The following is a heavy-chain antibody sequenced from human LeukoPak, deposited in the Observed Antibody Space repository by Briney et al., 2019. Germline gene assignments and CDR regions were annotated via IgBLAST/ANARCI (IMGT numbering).Heavy chain of an antibody. CDR3: ARDNWNYGGSYYYMDV. CDR2: ISSSSSTI. Sequence: GGSLRLSCAASAFTFSSYNMNWVRQAPGKGLEWVSYISSSSSTIYYADSVKGRFTISRDNAKNSLYLQMNSLRAEDTAVYYCARDNWNYGGSYYYMDVWGKGTTVTVSS. D-gene: IGHD1-7*01. V-gene: IGHV3-48*04. CDR1: AFTFSSYN. J-gene: IGHJ6*03.